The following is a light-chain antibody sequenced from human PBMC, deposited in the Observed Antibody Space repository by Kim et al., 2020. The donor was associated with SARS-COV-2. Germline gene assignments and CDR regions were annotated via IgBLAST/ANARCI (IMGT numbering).Light chain of an antibody. Sequence: ASVGDRVTITCRASQSISSYLNCYQQKPGKAPKLLIYAASSLQSGFPSRFSGSGSGTDFTLTISSLQPEDFATYYCQQSYNTPWTFGQGTKVDIK. CDR2: AAS. J-gene: IGKJ1*01. CDR3: QQSYNTPWT. V-gene: IGKV1-39*01. CDR1: QSISSY.